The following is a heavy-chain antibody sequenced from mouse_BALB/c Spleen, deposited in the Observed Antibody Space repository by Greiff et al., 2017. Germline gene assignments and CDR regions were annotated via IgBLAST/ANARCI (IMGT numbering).Heavy chain of an antibody. V-gene: IGHV14-3*02. J-gene: IGHJ3*01. CDR3: ARVDDYDSAWFAY. Sequence: VQLQQSGAELVKPGASVKLSCTASGFNIKDTYMHWVKQRPEQGLEWIGRIDPANGNTKYDPKFQGKATITADTSSNTAYLQLSSLTSEDTAVYYCARVDDYDSAWFAYWGQGTLVTVSA. D-gene: IGHD2-4*01. CDR1: GFNIKDTY. CDR2: IDPANGNT.